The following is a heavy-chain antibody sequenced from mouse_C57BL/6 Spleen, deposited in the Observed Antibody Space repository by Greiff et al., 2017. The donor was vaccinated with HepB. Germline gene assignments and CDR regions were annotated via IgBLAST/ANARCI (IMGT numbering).Heavy chain of an antibody. CDR2: INPSNGGT. V-gene: IGHV1-53*01. CDR1: GYTFTSYW. CDR3: AREESNHWYFDV. Sequence: VQLQQSGTELVKPGASVKLSCKASGYTFTSYWMHWVKQRPGQGLEWIGNINPSNGGTNYNEKFKSKATLTVDKSSSTAYMQLSSLTSEDSAVYYCAREESNHWYFDVWGTGTTVTVSS. J-gene: IGHJ1*03. D-gene: IGHD2-5*01.